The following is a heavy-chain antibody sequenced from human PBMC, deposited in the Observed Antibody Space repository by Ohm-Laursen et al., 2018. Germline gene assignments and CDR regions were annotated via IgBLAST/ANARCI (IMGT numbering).Heavy chain of an antibody. Sequence: SLRLSCAASGFTFSSYWMHWVRQAPGKGLVWVSRINSDGSSTSYADSVKGRFTISRDNAKNTLYLQMNSLRAEDTAVYYCARSDVVVPAAPGAYYYYYGMDVWGQGTTVTVSS. CDR1: GFTFSSYW. V-gene: IGHV3-74*01. J-gene: IGHJ6*02. CDR3: ARSDVVVPAAPGAYYYYYGMDV. CDR2: INSDGSST. D-gene: IGHD2-2*01.